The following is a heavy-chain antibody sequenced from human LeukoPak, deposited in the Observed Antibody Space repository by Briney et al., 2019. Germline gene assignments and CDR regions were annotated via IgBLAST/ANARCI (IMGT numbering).Heavy chain of an antibody. V-gene: IGHV1-46*01. CDR3: ARDQEGFDY. CDR2: IYPRDGST. CDR1: GYTFTSNY. Sequence: ASVKVSCKASGYTFTSNYIHWVRQAPGQGLEWMGMIYPRDGSTSYAQKFQGRVTVTRDTSTSAVHMELSGLRSEDTAVYYCARDQEGFDYWGQGTLVTVSS. J-gene: IGHJ4*02.